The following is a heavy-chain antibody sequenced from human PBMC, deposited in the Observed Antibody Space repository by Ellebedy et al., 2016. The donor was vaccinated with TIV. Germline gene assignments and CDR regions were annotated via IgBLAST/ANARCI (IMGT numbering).Heavy chain of an antibody. CDR3: ARIHRAARPHDY. Sequence: SGPTLVXPTATLTLTCTVSGFSLSNARMGVSWIRQPPGKALEWLAHIFSNDEKSYSTSLKSRLTISKDTSKSQVVLTMTNMDPVDTATYYCARIHRAARPHDYWGQGTLVTVSS. CDR1: GFSLSNARMG. CDR2: IFSNDEK. D-gene: IGHD6-6*01. V-gene: IGHV2-26*01. J-gene: IGHJ4*02.